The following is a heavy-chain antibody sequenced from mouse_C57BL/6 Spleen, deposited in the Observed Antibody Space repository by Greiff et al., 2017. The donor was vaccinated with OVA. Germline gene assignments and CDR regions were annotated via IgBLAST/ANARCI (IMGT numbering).Heavy chain of an antibody. Sequence: QVQLQQPGAELVKPGASVKVSCKASGYTFTSYWMHWVKQRPGQGLEWIGRIHPSDSDTNYNQKFKGKAILTVDKSSSTAYLQLISLTSEDSAVYYFAINPSNWGLTWFAYWGQGTLVTVSA. J-gene: IGHJ3*01. V-gene: IGHV1-74*01. CDR1: GYTFTSYW. CDR2: IHPSDSDT. D-gene: IGHD4-1*02. CDR3: AINPSNWGLTWFAY.